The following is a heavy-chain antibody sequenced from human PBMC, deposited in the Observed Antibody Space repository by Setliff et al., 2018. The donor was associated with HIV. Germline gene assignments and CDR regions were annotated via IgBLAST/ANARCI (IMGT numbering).Heavy chain of an antibody. Sequence: SETLSLTCTVSGGSISSGVYYWSWIRHHPGKGLEWIGYIHYSGSIYYNPSLKSRVTISVDTSKNQFSLKLSSVTAADTAVYYCARDRVGVGAARFWYFDLWGRGTLVTVSS. J-gene: IGHJ2*01. CDR3: ARDRVGVGAARFWYFDL. CDR1: GGSISSGVYY. D-gene: IGHD1-26*01. V-gene: IGHV4-31*03. CDR2: IHYSGSI.